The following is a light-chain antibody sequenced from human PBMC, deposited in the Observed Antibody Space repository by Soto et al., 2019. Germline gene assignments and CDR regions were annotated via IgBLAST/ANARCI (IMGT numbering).Light chain of an antibody. CDR3: QQRSKWSGFT. J-gene: IGKJ3*01. Sequence: EIVLTQSPATLSLSPGERATLSCRASQSVSSYLAWYQQKPGQAPRLLIYDASNRATGIPARFSGSGSGTDFTLTISSLEAEDFAVYYCQQRSKWSGFTFGPGTKVDIK. CDR2: DAS. CDR1: QSVSSY. V-gene: IGKV3-11*01.